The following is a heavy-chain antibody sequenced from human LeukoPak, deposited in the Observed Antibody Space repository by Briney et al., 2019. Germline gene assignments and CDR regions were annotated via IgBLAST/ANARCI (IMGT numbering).Heavy chain of an antibody. V-gene: IGHV1-18*01. J-gene: IGHJ5*02. CDR3: ARLAARPGVDWFDP. D-gene: IGHD6-6*01. CDR2: ISAYNGNT. CDR1: GYTFTSYG. Sequence: ASVKVSCKASGYTFTSYGISWVRQAPGQGLEWMGWISAYNGNTSYAQKLQGRVTMTTDTSTSTAYMELRSLRSDDTAVYYCARLAARPGVDWFDPWGQGTLVTVSS.